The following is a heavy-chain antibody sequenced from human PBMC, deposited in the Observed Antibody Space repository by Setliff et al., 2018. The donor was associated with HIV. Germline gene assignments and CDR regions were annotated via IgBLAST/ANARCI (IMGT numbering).Heavy chain of an antibody. CDR3: ARDWVTRSNYYGSGSPWYFDF. D-gene: IGHD3-10*01. J-gene: IGHJ2*01. CDR1: GDSIGDYY. CDR2: VYASAYS. Sequence: SETLSLTCTVSGDSIGDYYWNWIRQPAGKGLEWIGRVYASAYSNYNPSLKSRVTMSVDTSQNQFSLKLRPANAADTAAYYCARDWVTRSNYYGSGSPWYFDFWGRGILVTAPQ. V-gene: IGHV4-4*07.